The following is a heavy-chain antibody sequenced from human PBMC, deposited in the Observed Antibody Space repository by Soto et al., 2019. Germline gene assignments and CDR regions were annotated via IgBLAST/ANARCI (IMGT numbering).Heavy chain of an antibody. CDR1: GFTFGDYA. Sequence: EVQLVESGGGLVKPGRSLRLSCTASGFTFGDYAMSWFRQAPGKGLEWVGFIRSKAYGGTREYAASVKGRFTISRDDSQTIAYLQMTSLNTEDTAVYYCTRGVSRDGYKLDYWGQGTLVTVSS. D-gene: IGHD5-12*01. J-gene: IGHJ4*02. CDR3: TRGVSRDGYKLDY. CDR2: IRSKAYGGTR. V-gene: IGHV3-49*05.